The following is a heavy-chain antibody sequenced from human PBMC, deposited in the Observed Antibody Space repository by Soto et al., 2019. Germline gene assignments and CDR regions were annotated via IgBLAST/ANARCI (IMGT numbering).Heavy chain of an antibody. CDR3: AKDQFGVGDY. D-gene: IGHD2-8*01. J-gene: IGHJ4*02. CDR1: GFTFSSYA. Sequence: LRLSCAASGFTFSSYAMSWVRQAPGKGLEWVSAISGSGGSTYYADSVKGRFTISRANSKNTLYLQMNSLRAEDTGVHYCAKDQFGVGDYWGQGTLVPVSS. V-gene: IGHV3-23*01. CDR2: ISGSGGST.